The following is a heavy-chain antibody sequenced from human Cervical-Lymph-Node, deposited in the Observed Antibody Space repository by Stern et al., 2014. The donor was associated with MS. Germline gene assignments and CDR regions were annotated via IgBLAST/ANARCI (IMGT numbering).Heavy chain of an antibody. J-gene: IGHJ4*02. CDR1: GGSISSGSYY. CDR2: IYTSGST. V-gene: IGHV4-61*02. Sequence: QVQLQESGPGLVKPSQTLSLTCTVSGGSISSGSYYWSWIRQPAGKGLEWIGRIYTSGSTNYNPSLKSRVTLSVDTSKNQFPLKLSSVTAADTAVYYCARGTIAAAGTPPDYWGQGTLVTVSS. D-gene: IGHD6-13*01. CDR3: ARGTIAAAGTPPDY.